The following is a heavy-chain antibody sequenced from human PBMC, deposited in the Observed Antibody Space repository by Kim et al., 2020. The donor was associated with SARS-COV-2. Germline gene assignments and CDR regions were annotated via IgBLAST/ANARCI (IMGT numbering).Heavy chain of an antibody. V-gene: IGHV3-23*01. J-gene: IGHJ4*02. D-gene: IGHD2-21*01. Sequence: SVKGRFTISRDNSKNTLYLQMNSLRAEDTAVYYCAGELAYCGGDCYGGDYWGQGTLVTVSS. CDR3: AGELAYCGGDCYGGDY.